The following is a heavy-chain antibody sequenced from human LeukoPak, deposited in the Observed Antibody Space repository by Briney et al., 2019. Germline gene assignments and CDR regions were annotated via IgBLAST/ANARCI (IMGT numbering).Heavy chain of an antibody. CDR1: GGSMSGYY. D-gene: IGHD6-19*01. Sequence: SETLSLTCTVSGGSMSGYYWSWIRQPPGKELEWIAYIHYSGSTNYSPSLKSRVTISIDTSKNQFSLKLSSVTATDTAVYYCAREIAVTGTLRFDPWGQGTLVTVSS. CDR2: IHYSGST. CDR3: AREIAVTGTLRFDP. J-gene: IGHJ5*02. V-gene: IGHV4-59*12.